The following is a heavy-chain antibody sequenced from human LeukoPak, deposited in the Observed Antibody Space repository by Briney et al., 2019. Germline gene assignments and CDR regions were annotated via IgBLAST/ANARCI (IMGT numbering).Heavy chain of an antibody. CDR1: GGSISSYY. CDR2: IYYSGSI. J-gene: IGHJ5*02. V-gene: IGHV4-59*01. Sequence: PSETLSLTCTVSGGSISSYYWSWIRQPPGKGLEWIGYIYYSGSINYNPSLKSRVTISVDTSKNQFSLKLSSVTAADTAVYYCARQETAYCGGDCYSFWDLNWFDPWGQGTLVTVSS. CDR3: ARQETAYCGGDCYSFWDLNWFDP. D-gene: IGHD2-21*02.